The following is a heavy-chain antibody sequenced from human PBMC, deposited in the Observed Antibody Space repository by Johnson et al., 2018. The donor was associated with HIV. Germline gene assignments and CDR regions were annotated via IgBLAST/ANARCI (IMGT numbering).Heavy chain of an antibody. Sequence: VQLVESGGGVVQPGRSLRLSCAASGFTFSSYGMHWVRQGAGKGLEWVGRIKSKTDGGTTDYAAPVKGRFTISRDDSKNTLYLQMNSLKTEDTAVYYCARGVKRYAFDIWGQGTMVTVSS. D-gene: IGHD3-16*01. CDR3: ARGVKRYAFDI. CDR1: GFTFSSYG. V-gene: IGHV3-15*01. CDR2: IKSKTDGGTT. J-gene: IGHJ3*02.